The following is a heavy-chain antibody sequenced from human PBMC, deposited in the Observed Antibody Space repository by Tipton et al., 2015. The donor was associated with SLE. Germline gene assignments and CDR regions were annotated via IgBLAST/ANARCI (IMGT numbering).Heavy chain of an antibody. J-gene: IGHJ4*02. CDR1: GFTSSSYG. CDR2: ISGSGGST. Sequence: SLRLSCAASGFTSSSYGMNWVRQAPGKGLEWVSTISGSGGSTYYADSVKGRFTISRDNSRNTLYLQMNSLRAEDTAVYYCAKDQIPIGGIYYAPLDSWGQGILVTVSS. V-gene: IGHV3-23*01. D-gene: IGHD2-15*01. CDR3: AKDQIPIGGIYYAPLDS.